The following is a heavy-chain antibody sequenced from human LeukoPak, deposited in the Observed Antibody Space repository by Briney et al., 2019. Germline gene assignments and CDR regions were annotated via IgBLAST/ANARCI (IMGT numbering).Heavy chain of an antibody. CDR2: TWYDENIK. CDR3: ARDPGPDYFDY. V-gene: IGHV3-33*01. J-gene: IGHJ4*02. Sequence: PGRSLRLSCAVSGFTFSNYGMHWVRQAPGKGLEWVAVTWYDENIKYYADSVKGRFTISRDNSENTLYLQMNNLKVEDTAMYYCARDPGPDYFDYWGQGTLVSVSS. CDR1: GFTFSNYG.